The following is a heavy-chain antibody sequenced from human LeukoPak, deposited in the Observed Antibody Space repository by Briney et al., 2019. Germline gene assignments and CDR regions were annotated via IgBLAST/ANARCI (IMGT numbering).Heavy chain of an antibody. V-gene: IGHV3-30*02. CDR2: IRYDGSDK. Sequence: GSLRLSCAASGFPFSRYGMHWVRQTPGKGLEWVAFIRYDGSDKYYVESVKGRFTISRDNSKNSLYLQMNSLRAEDTAVYYCAKLQLYYDILTGPLVDSWGQGTLVTVSS. J-gene: IGHJ4*02. CDR3: AKLQLYYDILTGPLVDS. D-gene: IGHD3-9*01. CDR1: GFPFSRYG.